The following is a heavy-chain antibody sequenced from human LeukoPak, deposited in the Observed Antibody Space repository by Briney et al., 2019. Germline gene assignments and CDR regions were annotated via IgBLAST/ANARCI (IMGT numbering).Heavy chain of an antibody. V-gene: IGHV1-2*02. CDR2: INPNSGGT. CDR1: GYTFTGYY. CDR3: ARAKGIAVAGTFRFDP. D-gene: IGHD6-19*01. J-gene: IGHJ5*02. Sequence: TSVKVSCKASGYTFTGYYMHWVRQAPGQGLEWMGWINPNSGGTNYAQKFQGRVTMTRDTSISTAYMELSRLRSDDTAVYYCARAKGIAVAGTFRFDPWGQGTLVTVSS.